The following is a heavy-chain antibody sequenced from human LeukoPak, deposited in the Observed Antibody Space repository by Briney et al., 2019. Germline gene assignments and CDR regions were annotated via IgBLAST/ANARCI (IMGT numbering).Heavy chain of an antibody. V-gene: IGHV4-59*08. CDR3: ARQQWLEQDAFDI. CDR1: GFTFSSYG. J-gene: IGHJ3*02. Sequence: GSLRLSCAASGFTFSSYGMYWIRQPPGKGLEWIGYIYYSGSTNYNPSLKSRVTISVDTSKNQFSLKLSSVTAAGTAVYYCARQQWLEQDAFDIWGQGTMITVSS. CDR2: IYYSGST. D-gene: IGHD6-19*01.